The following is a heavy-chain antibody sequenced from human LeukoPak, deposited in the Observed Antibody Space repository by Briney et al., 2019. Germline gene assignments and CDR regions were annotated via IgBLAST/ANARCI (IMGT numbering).Heavy chain of an antibody. J-gene: IGHJ1*01. D-gene: IGHD2-15*01. CDR1: GLTLSNVW. CDR2: IRSQTAGGTT. CDR3: AHGSAQYYEY. V-gene: IGHV3-15*07. Sequence: GGSLRLSCAVSGLTLSNVWMNWVRQAPGKGLEWVGRIRSQTAGGTTDFAAPVKGRFSISRDDSKNSLYLQMNSLTSEDTAVYYCAHGSAQYYEYWGQGTLVTVSS.